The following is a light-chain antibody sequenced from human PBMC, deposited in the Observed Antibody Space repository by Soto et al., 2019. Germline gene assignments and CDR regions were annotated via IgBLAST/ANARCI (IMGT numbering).Light chain of an antibody. CDR1: SSDVGGYNY. CDR2: EVS. Sequence: QSALTQPASVSGSPGQSITISCTGTSSDVGGYNYVSWYQQHPGKAPKLMIYEVSNRPSGISNRFPGSKSGNTASLTISGLQADDEADYYCTSYATNTFVIFGAGTKLTVL. CDR3: TSYATNTFVI. V-gene: IGLV2-14*01. J-gene: IGLJ2*01.